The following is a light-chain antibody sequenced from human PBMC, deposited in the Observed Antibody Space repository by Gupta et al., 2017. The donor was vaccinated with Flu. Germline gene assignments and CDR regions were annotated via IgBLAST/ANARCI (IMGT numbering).Light chain of an antibody. Sequence: EIVMTQSPATLSVSPGERATLSCRASQSVSSNLAWYQQKPGQAPRLLIYGASTRAKGIKARFHASEHEPAFTLTISSRQSEDFAVYYCQPDNNGPLLYTFGQGTKLEIK. J-gene: IGKJ2*01. V-gene: IGKV3-15*01. CDR3: QPDNNGPLLYT. CDR1: QSVSSN. CDR2: GAS.